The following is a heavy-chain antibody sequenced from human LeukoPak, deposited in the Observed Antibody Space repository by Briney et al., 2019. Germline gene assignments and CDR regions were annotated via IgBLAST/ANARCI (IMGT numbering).Heavy chain of an antibody. V-gene: IGHV3-23*01. CDR2: ISGSGGRT. CDR1: GFTFSSYG. J-gene: IGHJ4*02. CDR3: ARGNSGSYYY. D-gene: IGHD1-26*01. Sequence: GGSLRLSCAASGFTFSSYGMSWVRQAPGKGLEWVSAISGSGGRTYYADSVKGRFTFSRDNSKNTLYLQMNSLRAEDTAVYYCARGNSGSYYYWGQGTLVTVSS.